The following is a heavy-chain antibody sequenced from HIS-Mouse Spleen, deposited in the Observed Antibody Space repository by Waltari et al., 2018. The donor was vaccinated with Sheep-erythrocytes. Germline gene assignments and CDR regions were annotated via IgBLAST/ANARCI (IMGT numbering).Heavy chain of an antibody. CDR3: AREAYYDFHDAFDI. D-gene: IGHD3-3*01. J-gene: IGHJ3*02. CDR2: IYHSGST. V-gene: IGHV4-38-2*02. CDR1: GYSLSRGYY. Sequence: QVQLQESGPGLVKPSETLSLTCTVSGYSLSRGYYWGWLRRPPGKGLEWIGSIYHSGSTYYNPSLKSRVTISVDTSKNQFSLKLSSVTAADTAVYYCAREAYYDFHDAFDIWGQGTMVTVSS.